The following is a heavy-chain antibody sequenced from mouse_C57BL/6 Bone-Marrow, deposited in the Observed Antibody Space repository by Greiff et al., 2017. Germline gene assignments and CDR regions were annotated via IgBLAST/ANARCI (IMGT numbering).Heavy chain of an antibody. CDR2: INPNNGGT. CDR3: ASWIYYYGSSYEGY. V-gene: IGHV1-26*01. CDR1: GYTFTDYY. D-gene: IGHD1-1*01. Sequence: EVQLQQSGPELVKPGASVKISCKASGYTFTDYYMNWVKQSHGKSLEWIGDINPNNGGTSYNQKFKGKATLTVDKSSSTAYMELRSLTSEDSAVYYCASWIYYYGSSYEGYWGQGTTLTVSS. J-gene: IGHJ2*01.